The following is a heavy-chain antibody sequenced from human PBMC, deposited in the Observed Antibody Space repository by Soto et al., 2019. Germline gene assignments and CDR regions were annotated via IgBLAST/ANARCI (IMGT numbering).Heavy chain of an antibody. J-gene: IGHJ6*02. V-gene: IGHV4-4*02. CDR3: ARVVGGYYYGMDV. CDR2: LYHSGST. D-gene: IGHD2-2*01. Sequence: QVHLQESGPGLVKPSGTLSLTCAVSGGSISSSNWWCWVRQPPGKWLEWIGELYHSGSTNYNPSLKSRVPISVDTSKNQFSLKLSSVTAADTAVYYCARVVGGYYYGMDVWGQGTTVTVSS. CDR1: GGSISSSNW.